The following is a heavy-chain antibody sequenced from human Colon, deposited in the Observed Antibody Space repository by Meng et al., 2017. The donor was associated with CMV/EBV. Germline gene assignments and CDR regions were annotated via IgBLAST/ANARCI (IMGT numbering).Heavy chain of an antibody. CDR1: GFTFSRYW. CDR3: SRDRDFVPQDGYYDMDV. CDR2: IKQDGSEK. V-gene: IGHV3-7*01. J-gene: IGHJ6*02. Sequence: GESLKISCAASGFTFSRYWMNWVRQAPGKGLEWVANIKQDGSEKYYVDSVEGRFTISRDNYKNSLYLQKNSLRAEDTAVYYCSRDRDFVPQDGYYDMDVWGQGTTVTVSS. D-gene: IGHD3-10*02.